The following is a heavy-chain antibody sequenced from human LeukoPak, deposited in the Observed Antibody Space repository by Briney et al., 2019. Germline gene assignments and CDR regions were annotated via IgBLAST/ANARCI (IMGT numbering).Heavy chain of an antibody. V-gene: IGHV3-53*01. CDR3: ARDRRRLRGMNGDGDAFDI. CDR1: GFSVRSNY. J-gene: IGHJ3*02. D-gene: IGHD1-1*01. Sequence: PGGSLRLSCAASGFSVRSNYISWVRQAPGKGLEWVSMIYSDGSIFHADSVKGRFTMSRDNSRNNLDLQMNSLRVEDTAVYFCARDRRRLRGMNGDGDAFDIWGQGTMVTVSS. CDR2: IYSDGSI.